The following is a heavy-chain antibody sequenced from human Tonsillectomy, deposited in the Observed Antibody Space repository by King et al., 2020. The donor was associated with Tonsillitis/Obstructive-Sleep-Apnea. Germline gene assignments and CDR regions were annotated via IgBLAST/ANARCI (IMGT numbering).Heavy chain of an antibody. D-gene: IGHD3-3*01. J-gene: IGHJ3*02. CDR2: IWYDVSNK. CDR3: ARDRLTIFGVDDAFDI. CDR1: GFTFNNYG. Sequence: VQLVQSGGGVVQPGRSLRLSCAASGFTFNNYGIYWVRQAPGKGLECVAVIWYDVSNKYYADSVKGRFTISRDNSKNTLYLQMNSLRAEDTAVYYCARDRLTIFGVDDAFDIWGQGTMVTVSS. V-gene: IGHV3-33*01.